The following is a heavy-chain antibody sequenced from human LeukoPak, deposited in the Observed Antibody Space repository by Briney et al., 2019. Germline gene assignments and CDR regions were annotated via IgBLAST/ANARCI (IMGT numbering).Heavy chain of an antibody. CDR3: ARAHSSGWYGLDY. J-gene: IGHJ4*02. CDR1: GGSFSGYY. CDR2: INHSGST. V-gene: IGHV4-34*01. D-gene: IGHD6-19*01. Sequence: SETLSLTCAVYGGSFSGYYWSWIRQPPGKGLEWIGEINHSGSTNYNPSLKSRVTISVDTSKNQFSLKVSSVTAADTAVYYCARAHSSGWYGLDYWGQGTLVTVSS.